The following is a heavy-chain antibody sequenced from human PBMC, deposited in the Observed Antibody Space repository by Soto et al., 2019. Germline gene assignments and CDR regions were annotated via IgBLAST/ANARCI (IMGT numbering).Heavy chain of an antibody. D-gene: IGHD3-3*01. J-gene: IGHJ3*02. CDR2: ISYDGSNK. Sequence: QVQLVESGGGVVQPGRSLRLSCAASGFTFSSYGMHWVRQAPGKGLEWVAVISYDGSNKYYADSVKGRFTISRDNSKNTLYLQMNSLRAEDTAVYYCAKDERRFQVVRAFDIWGQGTMVTVSS. CDR1: GFTFSSYG. V-gene: IGHV3-30*18. CDR3: AKDERRFQVVRAFDI.